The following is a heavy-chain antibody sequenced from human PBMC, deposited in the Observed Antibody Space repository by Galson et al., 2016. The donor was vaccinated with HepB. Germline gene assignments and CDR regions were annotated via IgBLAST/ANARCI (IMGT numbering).Heavy chain of an antibody. CDR1: GFSFNSYA. J-gene: IGHJ6*04. Sequence: SLRLSCAASGFSFNSYAMSWVRQAPGKGLDWVSTITGSGGTTYYADSVKGRFTISRDNSRNTLFLQMNSLRADDTAIYYCARGPTYYEFWVTSYKDYYYGMDGWGKGSTLTVSS. CDR2: ITGSGGTT. V-gene: IGHV3-23*01. CDR3: ARGPTYYEFWVTSYKDYYYGMDG. D-gene: IGHD3-3*01.